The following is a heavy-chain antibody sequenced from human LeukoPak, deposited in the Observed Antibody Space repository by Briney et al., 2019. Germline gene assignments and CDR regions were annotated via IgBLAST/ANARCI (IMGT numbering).Heavy chain of an antibody. Sequence: PGGSLRLSCIASGFTFSDYAVAWIRQAPGKGLECISSISGSGRTINYADSVKGRFTISRDNAKNSLYLQMNSLRAEDTALYYCAKAPNADGGNSLDYWGQGTLVTVSS. CDR2: ISGSGRTI. V-gene: IGHV3-11*01. D-gene: IGHD4-23*01. CDR1: GFTFSDYA. J-gene: IGHJ4*02. CDR3: AKAPNADGGNSLDY.